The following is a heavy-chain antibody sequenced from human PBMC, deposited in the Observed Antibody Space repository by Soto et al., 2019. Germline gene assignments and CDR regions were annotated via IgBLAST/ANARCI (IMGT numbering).Heavy chain of an antibody. CDR2: INAGNGNT. Sequence: QVQLVQSGAEEKKPGASVKVSCKASGYTFTSYGMHWVRQAPGQRLEWMGWINAGNGNTKYSQKFQGRGTITGDTSASTAYMGLSSLRSEDTAVYYCARGLGGARTYFDYWGQGTLVTVSS. CDR3: ARGLGGARTYFDY. CDR1: GYTFTSYG. V-gene: IGHV1-3*05. J-gene: IGHJ4*02. D-gene: IGHD3-10*01.